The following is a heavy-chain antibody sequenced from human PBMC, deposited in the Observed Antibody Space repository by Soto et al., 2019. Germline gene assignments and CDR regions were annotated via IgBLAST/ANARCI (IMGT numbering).Heavy chain of an antibody. D-gene: IGHD5-12*01. CDR3: ARHGTSKNGYAFDY. Sequence: QVQLQESGPGLVKPSETLTLTCSVSGGSITGYYWSWIRQPPGKGLEWIGYISYTGSTNYNPSLKSRVTISFDTYGNQFSLKLSSVIAADTAMYYCARHGTSKNGYAFDYWGHGTLVTVSS. J-gene: IGHJ4*01. CDR1: GGSITGYY. CDR2: ISYTGST. V-gene: IGHV4-59*08.